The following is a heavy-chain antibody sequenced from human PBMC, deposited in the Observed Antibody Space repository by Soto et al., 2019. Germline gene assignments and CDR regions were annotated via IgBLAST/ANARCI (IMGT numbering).Heavy chain of an antibody. CDR2: INPSGGST. CDR1: GYTFTSYY. V-gene: IGHV1-46*03. J-gene: IGHJ3*02. D-gene: IGHD4-17*01. Sequence: ASVKVSCKASGYTFTSYYMHWVRQAPGQGLEWMGIINPSGGSTSYAQKFQGRVTMTRDTSTSAVYMELSSLRSEDTAVYYCASQTTVTSDAFDIWGQGTMVTVSS. CDR3: ASQTTVTSDAFDI.